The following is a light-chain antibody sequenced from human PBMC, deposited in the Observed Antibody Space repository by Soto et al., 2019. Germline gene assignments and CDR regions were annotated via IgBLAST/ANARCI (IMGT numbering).Light chain of an antibody. Sequence: QSVLTQPPSVSGAPGQRVTISCTGSSSKIGAGYDVHWYQQLPGTAPTLLISGNTDRPSGVPDRFSGSKSGTSASLAITGLQTEDEADYYCQSFDRSLTAWVFCGGTKLTVL. J-gene: IGLJ3*02. CDR2: GNT. V-gene: IGLV1-40*01. CDR1: SSKIGAGYD. CDR3: QSFDRSLTAWV.